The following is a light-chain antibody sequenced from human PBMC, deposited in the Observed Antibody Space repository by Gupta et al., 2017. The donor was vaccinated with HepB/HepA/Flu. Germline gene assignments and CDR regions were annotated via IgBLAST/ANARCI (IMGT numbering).Light chain of an antibody. V-gene: IGKV3-7*01. CDR1: QSVSSSY. CDR3: QQYDNLPPWT. J-gene: IGKJ1*01. Sequence: PGERVTLSCRASQSVSSSYLTWYQQKPGQAPRLLIYGASTRATSIPARFSGSGSGTDLTLTISSLQQEDFAVYYCQQYDNLPPWTFGQGTKVEIK. CDR2: GAS.